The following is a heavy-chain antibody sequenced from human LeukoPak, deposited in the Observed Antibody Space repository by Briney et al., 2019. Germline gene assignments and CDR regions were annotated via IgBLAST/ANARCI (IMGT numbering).Heavy chain of an antibody. V-gene: IGHV4-31*03. CDR2: IYYSGST. J-gene: IGHJ4*02. CDR3: ARGGYYDSSGSLDY. CDR1: GGSISSGGYY. Sequence: PSETLSLTCTVSGGSISSGGYYWSWIRQHPGKGLEWIGYIYYSGSTYYNPSLKSRVTISVNTSKNQFSLKLSSVTAADTAVYYCARGGYYDSSGSLDYWGQGTLVTVSS. D-gene: IGHD3-22*01.